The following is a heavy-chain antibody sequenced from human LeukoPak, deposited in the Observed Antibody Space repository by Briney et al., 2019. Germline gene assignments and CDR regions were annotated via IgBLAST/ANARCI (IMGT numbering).Heavy chain of an antibody. CDR3: ARDQHITMVRGVISNGMDV. J-gene: IGHJ6*02. Sequence: GGSLRLSCAASGFTFSDYYMSWIRQAPGKGLEWVPYISSSGSTIYYADSVKGRFTISRDNAKNSLYLQMNSLRAEDTAVYYCARDQHITMVRGVISNGMDVWGQGTTVTVSS. D-gene: IGHD3-10*01. V-gene: IGHV3-11*01. CDR2: ISSSGSTI. CDR1: GFTFSDYY.